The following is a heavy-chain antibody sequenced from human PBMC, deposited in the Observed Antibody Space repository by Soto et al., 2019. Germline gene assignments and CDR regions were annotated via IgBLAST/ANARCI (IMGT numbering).Heavy chain of an antibody. CDR3: ARQIYDSDTGPNFQYYFDS. CDR1: GYSFTSYR. V-gene: IGHV5-51*01. D-gene: IGHD3-22*01. Sequence: LGESLKISCKGSGYSFTSYRIGSVRQTPGKRVEWMGIIYPGDSDTRHSPSFRRHVTISVTKSITTVFLQWSSLGASDTAMYYCARQIYDSDTGPNFQYYFDSWGQGTPVTVSS. CDR2: IYPGDSDT. J-gene: IGHJ4*02.